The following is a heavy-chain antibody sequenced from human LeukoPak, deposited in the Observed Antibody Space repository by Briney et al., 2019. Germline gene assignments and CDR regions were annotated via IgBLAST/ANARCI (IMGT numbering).Heavy chain of an antibody. V-gene: IGHV4-59*01. CDR1: GGSIGNYY. CDR3: ARRIANRNWFDP. J-gene: IGHJ5*02. Sequence: SETLSHTCTVSGGSIGNYYWSWIRQPPGKGLEWIGYIYNTGTTNYNPSLKSRVTISLDTSKNQFSLKLSSVTAADTAVYYCARRIANRNWFDPWGQGTLVTVSS. CDR2: IYNTGTT. D-gene: IGHD1/OR15-1a*01.